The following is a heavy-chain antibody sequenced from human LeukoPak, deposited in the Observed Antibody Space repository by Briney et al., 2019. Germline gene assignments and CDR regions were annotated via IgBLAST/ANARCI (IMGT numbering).Heavy chain of an antibody. V-gene: IGHV4-34*01. CDR1: GGSFSGYY. D-gene: IGHD2-15*01. Sequence: SETLSLTCAVYGGSFSGYYWTWIRQPPGKGLEWIGEIHHSGTTNYNPSLKSRVTISVDTSKNQFSLKLNSVTAADTAVYYCARDSHGYCSGGSCYSGGWFDPWGQGTLVTVSS. CDR2: IHHSGTT. CDR3: ARDSHGYCSGGSCYSGGWFDP. J-gene: IGHJ5*02.